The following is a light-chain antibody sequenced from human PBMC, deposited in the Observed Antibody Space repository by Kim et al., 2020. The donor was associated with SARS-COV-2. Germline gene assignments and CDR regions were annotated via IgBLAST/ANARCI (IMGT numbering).Light chain of an antibody. V-gene: IGKV1-9*01. CDR1: QDISNY. CDR3: QQLDSYPLT. Sequence: ASVGDRVTITCRASQDISNYLAWYQQKPGKAPNLLIYAASTLQSGVPSRFSGSGSGTEFTLTISSLQPEDFATYYCQQLDSYPLTFGPGTKVDIK. J-gene: IGKJ3*01. CDR2: AAS.